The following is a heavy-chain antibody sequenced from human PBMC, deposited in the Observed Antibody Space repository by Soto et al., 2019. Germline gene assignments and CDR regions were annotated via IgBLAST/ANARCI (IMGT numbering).Heavy chain of an antibody. J-gene: IGHJ4*02. V-gene: IGHV5-51*01. CDR1: GYSFTSYL. CDR2: IYPGDSDT. CDR3: ARLKRDGYNYSPLYY. D-gene: IGHD5-12*01. Sequence: PGESLKISCKGSGYSFTSYLIGWVRQMPGKGLEWMGIIYPGDSDTRYSPSFQGQVTISADKSISTAYLQWSSLKASDTAMYYCARLKRDGYNYSPLYYWGQGTLVTVSS.